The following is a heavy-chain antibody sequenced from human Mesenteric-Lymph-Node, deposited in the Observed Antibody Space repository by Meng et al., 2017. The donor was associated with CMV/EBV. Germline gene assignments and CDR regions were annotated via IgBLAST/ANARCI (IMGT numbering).Heavy chain of an antibody. V-gene: IGHV4-39*07. CDR1: GGSISSSSYC. CDR3: ARKGDYYDSSGYNPFDY. J-gene: IGHJ4*02. CDR2: IYYSGST. Sequence: QLQLQESGPGLLKPSETLSLTCTVSGGSISSSSYCWGWIRQPPGKGLEWIGSIYYSGSTCYNPSLKRRGTISVSTSKNQFSLKLGSATAADTAVYYCARKGDYYDSSGYNPFDYWGQGTLVTVSS. D-gene: IGHD3-22*01.